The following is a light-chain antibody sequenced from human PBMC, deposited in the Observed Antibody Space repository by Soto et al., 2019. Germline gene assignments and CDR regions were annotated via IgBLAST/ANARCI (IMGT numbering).Light chain of an antibody. CDR3: QQYDLYPWT. J-gene: IGKJ1*01. CDR1: QSISSW. CDR2: TAY. Sequence: DIPMTQSPSTLSASVGDRVTITCRASQSISSWVAWYQQRPGKAPKLLIYTAYSLESGVPSRFSGSGSGTEFALTLTSLQPDDFATYYCQQYDLYPWTFGQGTKVEI. V-gene: IGKV1-5*03.